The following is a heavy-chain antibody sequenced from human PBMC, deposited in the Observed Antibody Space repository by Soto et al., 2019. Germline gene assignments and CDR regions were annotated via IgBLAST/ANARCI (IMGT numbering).Heavy chain of an antibody. J-gene: IGHJ4*02. CDR3: ARRRGSNFDY. CDR1: GVAFSKYY. V-gene: IGHV4-59*08. CDR2: IRYTGST. Sequence: SETLSLTCTVSGVAFSKYYWSWIRQSPGKGMEWIGYIRYTGSTTYNPSLESRVTMSVDAPRSRFFLSLSSVAAADTAVYYCARRRGSNFDYWGLGTLVTVSS. D-gene: IGHD3-10*01.